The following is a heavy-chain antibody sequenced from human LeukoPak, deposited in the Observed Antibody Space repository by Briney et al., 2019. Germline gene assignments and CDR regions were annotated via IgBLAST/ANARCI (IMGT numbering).Heavy chain of an antibody. V-gene: IGHV1-18*01. CDR1: GYSFTSYG. D-gene: IGHD3-16*02. CDR3: VRDVSVNLYRAWFDP. Sequence: ASVKVFCKASGYSFTSYGFSWVRQAPGQGLEWMGWISPYNANTNIAQKFRGRVTMTTDTSTSTAYMELRSLRSDDTAVYYCVRDVSVNLYRAWFDPWGQGTLVIVSS. CDR2: ISPYNANT. J-gene: IGHJ5*02.